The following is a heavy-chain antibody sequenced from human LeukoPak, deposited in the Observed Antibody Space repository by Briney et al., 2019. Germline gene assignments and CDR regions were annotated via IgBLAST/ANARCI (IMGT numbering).Heavy chain of an antibody. J-gene: IGHJ4*02. CDR3: ARSKDILTGYCFDY. Sequence: PSETLSLTCTVSAGSVSNGPYYWGWIRQPPGKGLEWIGYIYYSGSTNYNPSLKSRVTISVDTSKNQFSLKLSSVTAADTAVYYCARSKDILTGYCFDYWGQGTLVTVSS. CDR2: IYYSGST. D-gene: IGHD3-9*01. CDR1: AGSVSNGPYY. V-gene: IGHV4-61*01.